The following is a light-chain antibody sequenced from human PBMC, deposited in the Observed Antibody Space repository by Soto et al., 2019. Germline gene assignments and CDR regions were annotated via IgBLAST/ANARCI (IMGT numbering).Light chain of an antibody. J-gene: IGLJ1*01. CDR3: SSYTSSSSPVV. Sequence: QSALTQPASVSGSPGQSITISCTGTSSDVGGYIYVSWYQQHPGKAPKLMIYEVSNRPSGVSNRFSGSKSGNTASLTISGLQAEDEADYYCSSYTSSSSPVVFGTGTKLTVL. CDR2: EVS. CDR1: SSDVGGYIY. V-gene: IGLV2-14*01.